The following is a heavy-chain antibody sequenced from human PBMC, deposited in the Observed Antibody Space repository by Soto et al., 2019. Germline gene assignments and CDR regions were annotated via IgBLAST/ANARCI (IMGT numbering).Heavy chain of an antibody. V-gene: IGHV4-30-4*01. J-gene: IGHJ4*02. CDR2: IYYSGST. CDR1: GGSISSGDFY. Sequence: KSSETLSLTCTVSGGSISSGDFYWSWIRQPPGKGLEWIGHIYYSGSTYYNPSLKSRVIISVDTSKNQFSLKVSSVTAADTAVYYCARVSARWAGTTPDNWGQGILVTVSS. D-gene: IGHD1-1*01. CDR3: ARVSARWAGTTPDN.